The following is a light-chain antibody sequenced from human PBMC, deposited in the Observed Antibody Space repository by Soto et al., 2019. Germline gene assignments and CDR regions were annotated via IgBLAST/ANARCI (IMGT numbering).Light chain of an antibody. CDR3: QVWDSISDHLV. CDR2: DDR. CDR1: DIGTKS. J-gene: IGLJ2*01. V-gene: IGLV3-21*02. Sequence: SYELTQSPSVSVAPGQTARISCGGNDIGTKSVQWYQKKPGQAPVLVVYDDRDRPSGIPERFSGSDSDNTATLTISRVEAGDEAEYYCQVWDSISDHLVFGGGTKLTVL.